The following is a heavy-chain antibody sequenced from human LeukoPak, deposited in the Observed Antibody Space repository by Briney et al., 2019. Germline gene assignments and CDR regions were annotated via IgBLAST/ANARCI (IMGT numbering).Heavy chain of an antibody. J-gene: IGHJ3*02. CDR3: ARDDSRFDI. CDR1: GGSVSTSYYR. V-gene: IGHV4-39*02. Sequence: SETLSITCAVSGGSVSTSYYRWGWIRQSPAQGLEWIGSIYYTGNTYYNPSLESRVTISVDTSRDQFSLKLNSVTAADTAVYYCARDDSRFDIWGQGTMVTVSS. D-gene: IGHD4-11*01. CDR2: IYYTGNT.